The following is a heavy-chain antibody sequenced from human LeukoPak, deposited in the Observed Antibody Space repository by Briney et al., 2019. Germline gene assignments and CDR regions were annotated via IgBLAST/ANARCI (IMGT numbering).Heavy chain of an antibody. J-gene: IGHJ4*02. Sequence: GGSLRLSCAASGFIVSSNYMSWVRQAPGKGLEWVSVIYSGGSTYYADSVKGRFTISRDNSKNTLYLQIHSLRAEDTAVYYCAKSIDFTGYSSWDYWGRGTLVTVSS. V-gene: IGHV3-53*01. D-gene: IGHD3-9*01. CDR2: IYSGGST. CDR3: AKSIDFTGYSSWDY. CDR1: GFIVSSNY.